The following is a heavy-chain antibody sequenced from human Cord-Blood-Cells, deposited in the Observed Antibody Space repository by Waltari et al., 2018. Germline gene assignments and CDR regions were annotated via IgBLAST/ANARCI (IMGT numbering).Heavy chain of an antibody. Sequence: QVQLVQSGAEVKKPGASVKVSCKASGYTFTGYYMHWVRQAPGQGLAWMGWINPNSGGTNYAQKFQGWVTMTRDTSISTAYMELSRLRSDDTAVYYCARVEMGGSSSSHYYFDYWGQGTLVTVSS. V-gene: IGHV1-2*04. J-gene: IGHJ4*02. CDR2: INPNSGGT. CDR1: GYTFTGYY. D-gene: IGHD6-6*01. CDR3: ARVEMGGSSSSHYYFDY.